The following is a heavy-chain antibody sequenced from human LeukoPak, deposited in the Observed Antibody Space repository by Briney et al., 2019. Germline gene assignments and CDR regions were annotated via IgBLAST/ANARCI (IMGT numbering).Heavy chain of an antibody. V-gene: IGHV4-34*01. Sequence: SETRSLTCAVYGGSFSGYYWSWIRQPPAKGLEWIGEINHSGSTNYNPSLKSRVTISVDTSKNQFSLKLSSVTAADTAVYYCARVVIGELRYFDWLSPNGKYYFDYWGQGTLVTVSS. CDR3: ARVVIGELRYFDWLSPNGKYYFDY. J-gene: IGHJ4*02. CDR1: GGSFSGYY. CDR2: INHSGST. D-gene: IGHD3-9*01.